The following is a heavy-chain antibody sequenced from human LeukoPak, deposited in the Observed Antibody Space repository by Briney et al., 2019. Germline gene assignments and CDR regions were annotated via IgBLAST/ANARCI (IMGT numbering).Heavy chain of an antibody. Sequence: SVKVSCKASGGTFSSYAISWVRQAPGQGLEWMGGIIPIFGTANYAQKFQGRVTITTDESTSTAYTELSSLRSEDTAVYYCARDGSGYSYGYYNWFDPWGQGTLVTVSS. CDR2: IIPIFGTA. V-gene: IGHV1-69*05. J-gene: IGHJ5*02. CDR1: GGTFSSYA. CDR3: ARDGSGYSYGYYNWFDP. D-gene: IGHD5-18*01.